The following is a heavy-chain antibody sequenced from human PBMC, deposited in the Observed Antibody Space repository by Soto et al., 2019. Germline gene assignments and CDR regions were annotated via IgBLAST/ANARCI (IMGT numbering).Heavy chain of an antibody. J-gene: IGHJ6*02. V-gene: IGHV4-30-2*01. Sequence: QLQLQESGSGLVQPSQTLSLTYTASGGSISTSGYSWTWIRQPPGGGLEGIGSIYQTGRTYVIPSLKSRVTMSLDKSKNQFSLNLTSVTAADTALYYCAREMTIFGVAPGGGVDVWGQGTTVTVSS. D-gene: IGHD3-3*01. CDR3: AREMTIFGVAPGGGVDV. CDR1: GGSISTSGYS. CDR2: IYQTGRT.